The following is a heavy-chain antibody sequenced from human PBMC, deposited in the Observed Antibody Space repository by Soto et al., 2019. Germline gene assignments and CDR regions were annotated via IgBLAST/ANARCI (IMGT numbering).Heavy chain of an antibody. CDR3: ARDRSGYDKRWFDP. D-gene: IGHD5-12*01. CDR2: IYHSGST. Sequence: SETLSLTCAVSGGSISSSNWWSWVRQPPGKGLEWIGEIYHSGSTNYNPSLKSRVTISVDKSKNQFSLKLSSVTAADTAVYYCARDRSGYDKRWFDPWGQGTLVTVSS. J-gene: IGHJ5*02. V-gene: IGHV4-4*02. CDR1: GGSISSSNW.